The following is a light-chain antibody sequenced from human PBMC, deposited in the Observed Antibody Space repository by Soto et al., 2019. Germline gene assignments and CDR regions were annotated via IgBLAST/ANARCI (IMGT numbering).Light chain of an antibody. CDR2: TAS. CDR3: QQGKSFPRT. J-gene: IGKJ1*01. CDR1: QGISSG. Sequence: DIQMTQSPSSVSASVGDRVTITCRASQGISSGLAWYQHKPGKAPKLLIQTASTLQSGVPSRFSGSGSGTDFTLTISSLQPEDFATYYCQQGKSFPRTCGQGTKVEIK. V-gene: IGKV1-12*01.